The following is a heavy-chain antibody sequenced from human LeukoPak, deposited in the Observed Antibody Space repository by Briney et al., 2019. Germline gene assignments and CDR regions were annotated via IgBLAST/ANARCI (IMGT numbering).Heavy chain of an antibody. Sequence: GESLKISCKGSGYSFTSYWIGWVRQMPGKGLEWMGIIYPGDSDTRYSPSFQGQVTISADKSISTAYLQWSSLKASDTAMYYCARHSSGWYVGRTYMDVWGQGTTVTVSS. CDR1: GYSFTSYW. CDR2: IYPGDSDT. D-gene: IGHD6-19*01. V-gene: IGHV5-51*01. CDR3: ARHSSGWYVGRTYMDV. J-gene: IGHJ6*02.